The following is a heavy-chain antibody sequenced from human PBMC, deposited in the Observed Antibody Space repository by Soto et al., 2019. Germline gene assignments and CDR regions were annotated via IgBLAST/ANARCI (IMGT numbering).Heavy chain of an antibody. J-gene: IGHJ6*02. Sequence: ASVKVSCKASGGTFSSYAISWVRQAPGQGLEWMGGIIPIFGTANYAQKFQGRVTITADESTSTAYMELSSLRSEDTAVYYFARDGSSSSPDYYYYGMDVWGQGTTVTAP. CDR1: GGTFSSYA. CDR2: IIPIFGTA. D-gene: IGHD6-6*01. CDR3: ARDGSSSSPDYYYYGMDV. V-gene: IGHV1-69*13.